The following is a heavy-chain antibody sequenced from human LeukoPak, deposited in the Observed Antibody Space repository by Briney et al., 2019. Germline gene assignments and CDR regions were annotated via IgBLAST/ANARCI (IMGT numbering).Heavy chain of an antibody. CDR1: GFTVSSNY. CDR2: FYSGGDR. J-gene: IGHJ4*02. Sequence: GGSLRLSCAASGFTVSSNYMSWVRQAPGKGLEWVSVFYSGGDRYYADSVKGRFTISRDNSKNTVYLQMNSLRPEDTAVYYCARNSVAGTGNYWGQGTLVTVSS. D-gene: IGHD6-19*01. CDR3: ARNSVAGTGNY. V-gene: IGHV3-53*01.